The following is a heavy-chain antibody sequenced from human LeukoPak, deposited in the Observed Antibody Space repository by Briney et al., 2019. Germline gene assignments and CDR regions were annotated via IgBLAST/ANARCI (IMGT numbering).Heavy chain of an antibody. J-gene: IGHJ4*01. V-gene: IGHV1-2*02. CDR2: INPNSGGT. Sequence: ASVKVSCKASGYTFTGYYMHWVRQAPGQGLEWMGWINPNSGGTNYAQKFQGRVTMTRDTSISTAYMELSRLRSDDTAVYYCARGGSGSAAGTFSPFDYWGQEPWSPSPQ. CDR3: ARGGSGSAAGTFSPFDY. CDR1: GYTFTGYY. D-gene: IGHD6-13*01.